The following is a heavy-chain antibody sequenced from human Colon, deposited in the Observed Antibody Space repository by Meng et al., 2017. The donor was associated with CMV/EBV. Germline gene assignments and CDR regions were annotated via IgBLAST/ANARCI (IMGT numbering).Heavy chain of an antibody. D-gene: IGHD1-26*01. V-gene: IGHV6-1*01. CDR3: ARGWELGS. CDR2: TYSRSQWYF. J-gene: IGHJ4*02. Sequence: LPRSCPGLRKPPPTPSLTCAIPGARFSRDSAAWNWVRQCPWGGLEWQGRTYSRSQWYFDYEASVIGQITINADTSKNEFSLQLRSVTPDDTAVYYCARGWELGSWGQGTLVTVSS. CDR1: GARFSRDSAA.